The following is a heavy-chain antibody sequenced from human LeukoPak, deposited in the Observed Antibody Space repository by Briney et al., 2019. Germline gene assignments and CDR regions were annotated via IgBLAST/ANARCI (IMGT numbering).Heavy chain of an antibody. Sequence: GGSLRLSCAASGFTFSSYSMNWVRQAPGKGLEWVSPISTSSYIYYADSVKGRFTISRDNAKNSLYLQMNSLRAEDTAVYYCARDYYGDYYFDYWGQGTLVTVSS. CDR1: GFTFSSYS. CDR3: ARDYYGDYYFDY. D-gene: IGHD4-17*01. CDR2: ISTSSYI. V-gene: IGHV3-21*01. J-gene: IGHJ4*02.